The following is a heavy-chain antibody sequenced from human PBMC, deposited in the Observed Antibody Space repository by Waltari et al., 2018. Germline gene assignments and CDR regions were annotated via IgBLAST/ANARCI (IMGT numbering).Heavy chain of an antibody. CDR3: ALYYYDSSGYPSYFDY. J-gene: IGHJ4*02. CDR1: GYTFTGYY. CDR2: INPNSGGT. V-gene: IGHV1-2*06. Sequence: QVQLVQSGAEVKKPGASVKVSCKASGYTFTGYYMHWVRQAPGQGLEWMGRINPNSGGTNYAQKFQGRVTMTRDTSISTAYMELSRLRSDDTAVYYCALYYYDSSGYPSYFDYWGQGTLVTVSS. D-gene: IGHD3-22*01.